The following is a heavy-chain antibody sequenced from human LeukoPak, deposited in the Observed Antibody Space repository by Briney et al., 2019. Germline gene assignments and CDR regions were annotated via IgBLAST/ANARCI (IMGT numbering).Heavy chain of an antibody. D-gene: IGHD3-10*01. Sequence: ASVKVSCKASDYTFTNNGFSWVRQAPGGRLEWMGWISTYNGNTKYAETLQGRVTMTTDRSTYTAYMELRSLRSDDTAVYYCGSERTRIKNTAPTTPYYDFDYWGQGTHVTVSS. V-gene: IGHV1-18*01. CDR3: GSERTRIKNTAPTTPYYDFDY. CDR1: DYTFTNNG. CDR2: ISTYNGNT. J-gene: IGHJ4*02.